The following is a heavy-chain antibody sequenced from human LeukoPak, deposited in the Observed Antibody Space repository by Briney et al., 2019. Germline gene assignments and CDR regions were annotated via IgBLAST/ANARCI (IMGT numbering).Heavy chain of an antibody. CDR2: IYYSGST. CDR1: GGSISSGGYY. D-gene: IGHD2-21*02. Sequence: PSETLSLTCTVSGGSISSGGYYWSWIRQHPGKGLEWIGYIYYSGSTYYNPSLKSRVTISVDTSKNQFSLKLSSVTAADTAVYYCAGDCGGDCYAAFDYWGQGTLVTVSS. J-gene: IGHJ4*02. CDR3: AGDCGGDCYAAFDY. V-gene: IGHV4-31*03.